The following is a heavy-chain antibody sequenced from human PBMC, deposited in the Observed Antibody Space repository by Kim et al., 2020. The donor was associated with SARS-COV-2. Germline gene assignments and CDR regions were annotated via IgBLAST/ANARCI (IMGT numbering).Heavy chain of an antibody. Sequence: GGSLRLSCAASGFTFSSYAMHWVRQAPGKGLEWVAVISYDGSNKYYADSVKGRFTISRDNSKNTLYLQMNSLRAEDTAVYYCARDCSPPLLWFGELPLGGWFDPWGQGTLVTVSS. CDR1: GFTFSSYA. D-gene: IGHD3-10*01. CDR2: ISYDGSNK. CDR3: ARDCSPPLLWFGELPLGGWFDP. J-gene: IGHJ5*02. V-gene: IGHV3-30*04.